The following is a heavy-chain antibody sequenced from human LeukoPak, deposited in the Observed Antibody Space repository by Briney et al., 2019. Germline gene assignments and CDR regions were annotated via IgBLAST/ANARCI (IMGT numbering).Heavy chain of an antibody. CDR3: AKTRGYSSSWYDY. V-gene: IGHV3-23*01. CDR2: ISAGGGST. J-gene: IGHJ4*02. D-gene: IGHD6-13*01. Sequence: QPGGSLRLSCAASGFTFSSFAMSWVRQAPGKGLEWVSSISAGGGSTYYADSVKGRFTISRDNSKNTLYLQMNSLRAEDTAVYYCAKTRGYSSSWYDYWGQGTLVTVSS. CDR1: GFTFSSFA.